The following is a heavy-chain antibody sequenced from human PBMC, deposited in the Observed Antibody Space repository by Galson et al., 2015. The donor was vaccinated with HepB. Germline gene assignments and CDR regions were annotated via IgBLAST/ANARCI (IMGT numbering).Heavy chain of an antibody. V-gene: IGHV3-30*04. CDR2: ISYTGRYT. Sequence: SLRLSCAASGFSFNYFPMHWVRQAPGKGLEWVAVISYTGRYTNYADFGKGRFTISRDNSKNALYLQMNSLRVEDTALYYCVMPGCEGARDFQHWSFALWGRGTLVTAPS. CDR3: VMPGCEGARDFQHWSFAL. CDR1: GFSFNYFP. D-gene: IGHD2-21*02. J-gene: IGHJ2*01.